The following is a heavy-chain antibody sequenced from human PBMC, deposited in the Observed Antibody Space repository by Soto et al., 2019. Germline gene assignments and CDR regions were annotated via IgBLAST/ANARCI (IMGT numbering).Heavy chain of an antibody. D-gene: IGHD4-17*01. Sequence: PSETLSLTCTVSGGSISSGGYYWSWIRQHPGKGLEWIGYIYYSGSTYYNPSLKSRVTISVDTSKDQFSLKLSSVTAADTAVYYCARDHIRLRRYYYYGMDVWGQGTTVTVS. CDR3: ARDHIRLRRYYYYGMDV. CDR2: IYYSGST. CDR1: GGSISSGGYY. V-gene: IGHV4-31*03. J-gene: IGHJ6*02.